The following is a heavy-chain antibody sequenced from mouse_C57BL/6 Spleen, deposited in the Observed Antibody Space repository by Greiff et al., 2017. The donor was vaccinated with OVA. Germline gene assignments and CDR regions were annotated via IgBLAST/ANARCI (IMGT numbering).Heavy chain of an antibody. CDR1: GYSITSGYY. CDR2: ISYDGSN. CDR3: ARGELGHFDY. J-gene: IGHJ2*01. Sequence: ESGPGLVKPSQSLSLTCSVTGYSITSGYYWNWIRQFPGNKLEWMGYISYDGSNNYNPSLKNRISITRDTSKNQFFLKLNSVTTEDTATYYCARGELGHFDYWGQGTTLTVSS. D-gene: IGHD4-1*01. V-gene: IGHV3-6*01.